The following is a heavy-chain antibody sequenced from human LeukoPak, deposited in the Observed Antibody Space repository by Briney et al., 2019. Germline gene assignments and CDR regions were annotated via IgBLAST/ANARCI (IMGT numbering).Heavy chain of an antibody. V-gene: IGHV3-23*01. CDR1: GFTFNSYT. Sequence: TGGSLRLSCAASGFTFNSYTMSWVRQAPGKGLEGVSAMSGCGGSTYYADSVKGRFTISRDNSKNTLYLQMNSLRAEDTAVYYCAKDLPERVVVKSKAYFDYWGQGTLVTVSS. CDR3: AKDLPERVVVKSKAYFDY. CDR2: MSGCGGST. J-gene: IGHJ4*02. D-gene: IGHD3-22*01.